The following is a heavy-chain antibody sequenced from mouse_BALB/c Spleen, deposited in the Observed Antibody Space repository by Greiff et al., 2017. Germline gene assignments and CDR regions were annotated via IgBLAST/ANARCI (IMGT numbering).Heavy chain of an antibody. CDR1: GYAFSSYW. CDR2: IYPGDGDT. J-gene: IGHJ4*01. Sequence: VQLVESGAELVRPGSSVKISCKASGYAFSSYWMNWVKQRPGQGLEWIGQIYPGDGDTNYNGKFKGKATLTADKSSSTAYMQLSSLTSEDSAVYFCARTGPSNWAYAMDYWGQGTSVTVSS. V-gene: IGHV1-80*01. CDR3: ARTGPSNWAYAMDY. D-gene: IGHD4-1*01.